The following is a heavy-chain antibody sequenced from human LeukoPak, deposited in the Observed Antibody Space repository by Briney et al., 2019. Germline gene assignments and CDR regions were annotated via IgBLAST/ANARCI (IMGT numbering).Heavy chain of an antibody. Sequence: GRSLRLSCVASGFSFSSYAMTWVRQAPGKGLEWVATISGPGSTTYYADSVKGRFTISRDNSQNTLYLQMNSLRAEDTAIYYCAKGLLTKTHGISWDPFDSWGQGTLVSVSS. CDR3: AKGLLTKTHGISWDPFDS. D-gene: IGHD1-26*01. CDR2: ISGPGSTT. CDR1: GFSFSSYA. V-gene: IGHV3-23*01. J-gene: IGHJ4*02.